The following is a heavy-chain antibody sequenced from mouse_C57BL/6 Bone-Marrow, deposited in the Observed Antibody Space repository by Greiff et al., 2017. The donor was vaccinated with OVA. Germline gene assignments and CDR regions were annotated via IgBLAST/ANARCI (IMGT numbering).Heavy chain of an antibody. D-gene: IGHD1-1*01. CDR1: GYTFTNYW. CDR3: ARWGYYGAMDY. CDR2: IYPGGGYT. V-gene: IGHV1-63*01. J-gene: IGHJ4*01. Sequence: QVQLQQSGAELVRPGPSVKMSCKASGYTFTNYWIGWAKQRPGHGLEWIGDIYPGGGYTNYNEKFKGKATLTADKSSSTAYMQFSSLTSEDSAIYYCARWGYYGAMDYWGQGTSGTDAS.